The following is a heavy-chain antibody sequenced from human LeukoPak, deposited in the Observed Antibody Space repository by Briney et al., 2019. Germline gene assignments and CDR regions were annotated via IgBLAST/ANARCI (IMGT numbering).Heavy chain of an antibody. V-gene: IGHV3-21*01. CDR3: ASWPLWFNSVAFDI. J-gene: IGHJ3*02. D-gene: IGHD3-10*01. CDR1: GFTVSSNY. CDR2: ISSSSSYI. Sequence: PGGSLRLSCAASGFTVSSNYMSWVRQAPGKGLEWVSSISSSSSYIYYADSVKGRFTISRDNAKNSLYLQMNSLRAEDTAVYYCASWPLWFNSVAFDIWGQGTMVTVSS.